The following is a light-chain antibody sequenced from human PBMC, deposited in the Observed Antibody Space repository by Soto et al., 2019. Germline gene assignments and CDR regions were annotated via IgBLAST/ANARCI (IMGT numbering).Light chain of an antibody. V-gene: IGKV3-20*01. Sequence: EIVLTQSPGTLSLSPGERATLSCRASQFITTLAWYQRKPGQAPRLLIYRVSSRATGTPDRFSGSGSGTDFTLTISRLEPEDLAVYYCQQYDGSVWTFGQGTKVDIK. CDR2: RVS. J-gene: IGKJ1*01. CDR3: QQYDGSVWT. CDR1: QFITT.